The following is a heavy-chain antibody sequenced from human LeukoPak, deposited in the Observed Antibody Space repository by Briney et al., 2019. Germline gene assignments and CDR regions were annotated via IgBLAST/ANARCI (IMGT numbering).Heavy chain of an antibody. J-gene: IGHJ5*02. CDR2: IYYSGST. CDR1: GGSISSYY. V-gene: IGHV4-39*07. D-gene: IGHD2-21*02. Sequence: PSETLSLTCTVSGGSISSYYWGWIRQPPGKGLEWIGSIYYSGSTYYNPSLKSRVTISVDTSKNQFSLKLSSVTAADTAVYYCARVPVGVVTAIPNWFDPWGQGTLVTVSS. CDR3: ARVPVGVVTAIPNWFDP.